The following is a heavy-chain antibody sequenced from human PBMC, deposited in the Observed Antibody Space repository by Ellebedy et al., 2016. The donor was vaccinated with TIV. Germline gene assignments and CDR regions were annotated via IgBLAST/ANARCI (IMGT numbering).Heavy chain of an antibody. CDR1: GFSLSTVGMC. CDR3: ARVPPLGGWKFDS. CDR2: IDWDDDK. J-gene: IGHJ4*02. Sequence: SGPTLVKPTQTLTLTCTFSGFSLSTVGMCVSWIRQPPGKALEWLARIDWDDDKYYNTSLRTRLTISKDTSKTQVVLTLTNVDPVDTATYYCARVPPLGGWKFDSWGQGTLVTVSS. D-gene: IGHD6-19*01. V-gene: IGHV2-70*11.